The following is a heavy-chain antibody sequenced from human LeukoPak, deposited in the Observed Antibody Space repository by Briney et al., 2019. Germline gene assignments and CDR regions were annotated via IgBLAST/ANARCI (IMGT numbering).Heavy chain of an antibody. CDR2: IKQDGSEK. CDR1: GFTFSSYW. J-gene: IGHJ4*02. Sequence: SGGSLRLSCAASGFTFSSYWMSWVRQAPGKGLEWVANIKQDGSEKYYVDSAKGRFTISRDNVKNSLFLQMNSLRAEDTAAYYCASEKIVGAAKFDYWGQGTLVTVSS. V-gene: IGHV3-7*01. D-gene: IGHD1-26*01. CDR3: ASEKIVGAAKFDY.